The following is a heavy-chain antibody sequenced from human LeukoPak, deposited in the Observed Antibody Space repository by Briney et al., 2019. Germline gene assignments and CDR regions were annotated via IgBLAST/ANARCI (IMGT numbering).Heavy chain of an antibody. V-gene: IGHV4-39*01. CDR1: GGSIRSSYYY. D-gene: IGHD4-23*01. CDR3: ARGLRLRWSPYHY. J-gene: IGHJ4*02. CDR2: IYDSGST. Sequence: SETLSLTCTVSGGSIRSSYYYWGWIRQPPGKGLEWIGSIYDSGSTYYNPSLKSRVTISVDTSKNQFSLKLNSVTAADTAVYYCARGLRLRWSPYHYWGQGTLVTVSS.